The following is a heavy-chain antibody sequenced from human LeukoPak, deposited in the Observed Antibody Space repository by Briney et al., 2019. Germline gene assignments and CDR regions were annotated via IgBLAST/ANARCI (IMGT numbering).Heavy chain of an antibody. V-gene: IGHV3-23*01. CDR1: GFTFSSYA. CDR2: ISGSGGST. CDR3: AKDLRGYYGSGSYW. Sequence: GGSLRLSCAASGFTFSSYAMSWVRQAPGQGLEWVSAISGSGGSTYYADSVKGRFTISRDNSKNTLYLQMNSLRAEGTAVYYCAKDLRGYYGSGSYWWGQGTLVTVSS. J-gene: IGHJ4*02. D-gene: IGHD3-10*01.